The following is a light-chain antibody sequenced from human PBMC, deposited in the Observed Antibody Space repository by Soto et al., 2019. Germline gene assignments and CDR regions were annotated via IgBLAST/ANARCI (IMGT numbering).Light chain of an antibody. CDR1: QGISDT. Sequence: LSLSPGGRATLSCRASQGISDTLAWYQQKPGQAPRLLIYSASSGATGFPARFSGSGSGTEFTLTISSLQSEDFATYSCPQLNSYLCPFCGVTKVDIK. CDR2: SAS. CDR3: PQLNSYLCP. J-gene: IGKJ4*02. V-gene: IGKV3-15*01.